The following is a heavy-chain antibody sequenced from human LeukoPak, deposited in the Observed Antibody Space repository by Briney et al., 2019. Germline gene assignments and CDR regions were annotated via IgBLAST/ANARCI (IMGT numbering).Heavy chain of an antibody. CDR1: GGSISSSSYS. V-gene: IGHV4-39*01. CDR2: IYYSGST. Sequence: KTSETLSLTCTVSGGSISSSSYSWGWIRQPPGKGLEWIGSIYYSGSTYYNPSLKSRVTISVDTSKNQFSLKLSSVTAADTAVYCCARLLEMAFYYFDYWGQGTLVTVSS. CDR3: ARLLEMAFYYFDY. J-gene: IGHJ4*02. D-gene: IGHD1-1*01.